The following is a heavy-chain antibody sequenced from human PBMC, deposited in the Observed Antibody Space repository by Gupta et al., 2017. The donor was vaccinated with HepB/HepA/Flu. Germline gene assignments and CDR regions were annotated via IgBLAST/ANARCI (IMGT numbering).Heavy chain of an antibody. CDR3: ARDRGGRQVAKYYGMDV. Sequence: QVQLVESGGGVVQLGGSLRLPCAASGFTFSRYAMHWVRQAPGKGLEWVAVMSNDGSNKHYADSVKGRFTISRDNSKNMVDLQMNSLRTEDTALYYCARDRGGRQVAKYYGMDVWCQGPTVTVSS. J-gene: IGHJ6*02. CDR2: MSNDGSNK. CDR1: GFTFSRYA. D-gene: IGHD3-10*01. V-gene: IGHV3-30-3*01.